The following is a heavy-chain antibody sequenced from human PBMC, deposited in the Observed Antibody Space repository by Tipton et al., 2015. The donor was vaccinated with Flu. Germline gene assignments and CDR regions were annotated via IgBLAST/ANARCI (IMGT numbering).Heavy chain of an antibody. Sequence: SGAEVRKPGESLRMSCKASGYSFTNYWIGWVRQMPGKGLEWMGIIHPTDSDTKYSPSLQGHITITADKSTNTAYLQLNSLKASDTAIYYCVRPGQWLDWFFDSWGQGSLVTVSS. CDR1: GYSFTNYW. D-gene: IGHD6-19*01. CDR3: VRPGQWLDWFFDS. V-gene: IGHV5-51*03. J-gene: IGHJ4*02. CDR2: IHPTDSDT.